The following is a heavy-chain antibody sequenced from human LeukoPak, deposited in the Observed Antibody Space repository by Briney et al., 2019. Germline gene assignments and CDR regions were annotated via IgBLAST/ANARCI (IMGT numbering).Heavy chain of an antibody. D-gene: IGHD3-10*01. J-gene: IGHJ4*02. Sequence: SETLSLTCTVSGGSISSYYWSWIRQPPGKGLEWIGYIYNSGRSNYNPSLKSRVTISVDTSNNQFSLKLSSVTTADTAVYYCARSYYGSGSYYSLDYWGQGTLVTVSS. V-gene: IGHV4-59*01. CDR3: ARSYYGSGSYYSLDY. CDR1: GGSISSYY. CDR2: IYNSGRS.